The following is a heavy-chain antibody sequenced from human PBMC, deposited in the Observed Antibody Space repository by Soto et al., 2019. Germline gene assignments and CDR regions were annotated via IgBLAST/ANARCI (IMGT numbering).Heavy chain of an antibody. CDR3: ASGTTGTTFSGAFDI. J-gene: IGHJ3*02. D-gene: IGHD1-1*01. CDR1: GGSVSSGSYY. Sequence: SETLSLTCTVSGGSVSSGSYYWNWIRQPPGKGLEWIGYVYYSANANYNPSLKSRVTISVDTSKNQFSLRLSSVTAADTAVYYCASGTTGTTFSGAFDIWGQGTMVTVS. V-gene: IGHV4-61*01. CDR2: VYYSANA.